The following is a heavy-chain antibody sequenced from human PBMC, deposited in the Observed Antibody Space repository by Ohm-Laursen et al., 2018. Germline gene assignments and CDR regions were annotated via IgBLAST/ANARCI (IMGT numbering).Heavy chain of an antibody. V-gene: IGHV4-59*01. Sequence: PSETLSLTCPVSGGSISSYYWSWIRQPPGKGLEWIGYIYYSGSTNYNPSLKSRVTISVDTSKNQFSLKLSSVTAADTAVYYCAREGYSSSWYYYYGMDVWGQGTTVTVSS. D-gene: IGHD6-13*01. CDR2: IYYSGST. CDR1: GGSISSYY. J-gene: IGHJ6*02. CDR3: AREGYSSSWYYYYGMDV.